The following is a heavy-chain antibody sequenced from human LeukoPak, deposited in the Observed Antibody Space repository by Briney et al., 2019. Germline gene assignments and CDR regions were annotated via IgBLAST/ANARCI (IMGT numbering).Heavy chain of an antibody. CDR1: GGSTSVYY. CDR2: IYYSGST. J-gene: IGHJ4*02. D-gene: IGHD4-17*01. Sequence: SETLSLTCTVSGGSTSVYYWSWIRQPPGKGLEWIGHIYYSGSTNYNPSLKSRVTISLDTSKNQFSLKLSSVTAADTAVYYCARADYGDYSKDFDCWGQGTLVTVSS. CDR3: ARADYGDYSKDFDC. V-gene: IGHV4-59*12.